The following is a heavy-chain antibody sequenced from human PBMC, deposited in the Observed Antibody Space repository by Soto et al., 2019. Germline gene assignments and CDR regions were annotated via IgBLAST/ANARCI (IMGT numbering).Heavy chain of an antibody. CDR2: IYYSGST. V-gene: IGHV4-59*01. CDR1: GGSISSYY. CDR3: ATHSRSFWSGYYGMKDYYYYYMDV. D-gene: IGHD3-3*01. Sequence: PSETLSLTCTVSGGSISSYYWSWIRQPPGKGLEWIGYIYYSGSTNYNPSLKSRVTISVDTSKNQFSLKLSSVTAADTAVYYCATHSRSFWSGYYGMKDYYYYYMDVWGKGTTVTVSS. J-gene: IGHJ6*03.